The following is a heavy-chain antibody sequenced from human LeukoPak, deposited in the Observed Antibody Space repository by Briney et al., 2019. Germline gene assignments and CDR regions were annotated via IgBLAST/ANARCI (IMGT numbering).Heavy chain of an antibody. CDR3: ANDVDTAMPRGY. CDR1: GFTFDDHA. Sequence: GSLRLSCAASGFTFDDHAMHWVRQAPGKGLEWVSLISGDGGSTYYADSVKGRFTISRDNSKNSLYLQMNSLRTEDTALYYCANDVDTAMPRGYWGQGTLVTVSS. V-gene: IGHV3-43*02. CDR2: ISGDGGST. J-gene: IGHJ4*02. D-gene: IGHD5-18*01.